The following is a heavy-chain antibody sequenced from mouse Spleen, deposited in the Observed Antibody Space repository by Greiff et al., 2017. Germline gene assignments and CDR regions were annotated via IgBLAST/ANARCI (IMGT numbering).Heavy chain of an antibody. CDR1: GFTFSDYG. V-gene: IGHV5-17*01. CDR3: AYYSKWYAMDY. CDR2: ISSGSSTI. D-gene: IGHD2-5*01. J-gene: IGHJ4*01. Sequence: EVKLVESGGGLVKPGGSLKLSCAASGFTFSDYGMHWVRQAPEKGLEWVAYISSGSSTIYYADTVKGRFTISRDNAKNTLFLQMTSLRSEDTAMYYCAYYSKWYAMDYWGQGTSVTVSS.